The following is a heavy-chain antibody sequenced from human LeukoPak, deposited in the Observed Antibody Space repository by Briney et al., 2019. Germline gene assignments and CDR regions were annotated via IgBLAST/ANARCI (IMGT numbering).Heavy chain of an antibody. J-gene: IGHJ4*02. CDR1: GYSISSGYY. CDR3: ARVVRGVIRTGAIDY. CDR2: IYHSGST. D-gene: IGHD3-10*01. V-gene: IGHV4-38-2*02. Sequence: SETLSLTCTVSGYSISSGYYWGWIRQPPGKGLEGIGSIYHSGSTYYNPSLKSRVTISVDTSKNQFSLKLSSVTAADTAVYYCARVVRGVIRTGAIDYWGQGTLVTVSS.